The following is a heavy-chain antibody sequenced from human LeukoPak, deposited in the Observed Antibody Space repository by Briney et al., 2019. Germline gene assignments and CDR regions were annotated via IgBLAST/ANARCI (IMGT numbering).Heavy chain of an antibody. CDR3: ARVPSDYADDGLAGTDSEYFPH. Sequence: GSSVKVSCKASGGTFINHSLSWVRQAPGQGLEWMGKIIPFLGIENYAQKFQGRATITADRSTNTAYMQLRSLTSDDTAVYYCARVPSDYADDGLAGTDSEYFPHWGRGTHVIVSS. V-gene: IGHV1-69*04. CDR1: GGTFINHS. J-gene: IGHJ1*01. D-gene: IGHD4-17*01. CDR2: IIPFLGIE.